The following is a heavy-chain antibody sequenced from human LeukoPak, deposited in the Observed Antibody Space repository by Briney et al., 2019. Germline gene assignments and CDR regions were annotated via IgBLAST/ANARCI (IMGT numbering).Heavy chain of an antibody. V-gene: IGHV3-11*01. Sequence: KPGGSLRLSCAASEFTLSDYYMSWIRQAPGKGLEWVSYISRSGTTIYYANSAKGRFTISRDNAKNSLYLQMNSLRADDTAVYFCARDKYETSGCFDYWGQGALVTVSS. CDR3: ARDKYETSGCFDY. J-gene: IGHJ4*02. D-gene: IGHD3-22*01. CDR2: ISRSGTTI. CDR1: EFTLSDYY.